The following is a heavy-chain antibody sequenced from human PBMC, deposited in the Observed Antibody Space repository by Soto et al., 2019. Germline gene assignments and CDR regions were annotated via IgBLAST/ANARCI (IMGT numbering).Heavy chain of an antibody. J-gene: IGHJ6*02. CDR3: ARSGIFGGKYINYYYYYGMDV. CDR1: GGTFSSYA. Sequence: ASVKVSCKASGGTFSSYAISWVRQAPGQGLEWMGGIIPIFGTANYAQKFQGRVTITADESTSTAYMELSSLRSEDTAVYYCARSGIFGGKYINYYYYYGMDVWGQGTPVTVSS. CDR2: IIPIFGTA. V-gene: IGHV1-69*13. D-gene: IGHD3-3*01.